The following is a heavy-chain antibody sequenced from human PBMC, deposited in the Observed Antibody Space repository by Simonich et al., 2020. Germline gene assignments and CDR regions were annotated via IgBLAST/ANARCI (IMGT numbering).Heavy chain of an antibody. V-gene: IGHV3-7*01. J-gene: IGHJ6*03. CDR3: ARDGLGTAYYYYMDV. CDR2: IKQDGSEK. Sequence: EVQLVESGGGLVQPGGSLRLSCAASGFTFSSYWMSWVRQAPGKGLEWVANIKQDGSEKYYVDSVKGRFTISRDNAKNALVLQMNSLRAEDTAVYYCARDGLGTAYYYYMDVWGKGTTVTVSS. D-gene: IGHD7-27*01. CDR1: GFTFSSYW.